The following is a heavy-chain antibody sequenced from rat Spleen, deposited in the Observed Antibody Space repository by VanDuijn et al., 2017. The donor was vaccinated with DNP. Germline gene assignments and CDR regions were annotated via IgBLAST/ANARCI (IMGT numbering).Heavy chain of an antibody. V-gene: IGHV2-63*01. CDR3: TRVLPGSPSWYFDF. Sequence: QVQLKESGPGLVQPSQTLSLTCTVSGFSLTSYNVHWVRQPPGKGLEWMGRMRYNGDTSYNSALKSRLSISRDTSKNQVFLKMNSLQTDDTGTYYCTRVLPGSPSWYFDFWGPGTMVTVSS. J-gene: IGHJ1*01. CDR2: MRYNGDT. CDR1: GFSLTSYN. D-gene: IGHD5-1*01.